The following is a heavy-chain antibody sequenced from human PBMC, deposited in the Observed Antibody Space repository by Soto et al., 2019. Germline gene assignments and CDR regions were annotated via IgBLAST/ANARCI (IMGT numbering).Heavy chain of an antibody. CDR1: GYTLTELS. J-gene: IGHJ3*02. V-gene: IGHV1-24*01. Sequence: QVQLVQSGAEVKKPGASVKVSCKVSGYTLTELSMHWVRQAPGKGLEWMGGFDPEDGETIYAQKFQGRVTMTEDTSTDTAYMELSSLRSEDTAVYYCATYYYDSSGYYYTHDAFDIWGQGTMVTVSS. CDR3: ATYYYDSSGYYYTHDAFDI. CDR2: FDPEDGET. D-gene: IGHD3-22*01.